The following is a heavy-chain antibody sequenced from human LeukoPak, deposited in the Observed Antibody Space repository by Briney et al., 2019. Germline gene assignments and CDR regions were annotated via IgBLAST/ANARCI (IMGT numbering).Heavy chain of an antibody. CDR3: AKLTRPLVVVVAATLGNYFDY. Sequence: GGSLSLSCAASGFTFSSYAMSCVRQAPGKGLEWVSAISGSGGSTYYADSVKGRFTISRDNSKNTLYLQMNSLRAEDTAVYYCAKLTRPLVVVVAATLGNYFDYWGQGTLVTVSS. D-gene: IGHD2-15*01. CDR1: GFTFSSYA. J-gene: IGHJ4*02. CDR2: ISGSGGST. V-gene: IGHV3-23*01.